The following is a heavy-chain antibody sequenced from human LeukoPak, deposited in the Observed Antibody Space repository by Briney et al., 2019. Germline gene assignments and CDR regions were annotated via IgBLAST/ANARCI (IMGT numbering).Heavy chain of an antibody. V-gene: IGHV4-34*01. CDR1: GGSFSGYY. CDR3: ARVSTLRGDYEERVNFDY. J-gene: IGHJ4*02. D-gene: IGHD4-17*01. CDR2: INHSGST. Sequence: PSETLSLTCAVYGGSFSGYYWSWIRQPPGKGLEWIGEINHSGSTNYNPSLKSRVTISVDTSKNQFSLKLSSVTAADTAVYYCARVSTLRGDYEERVNFDYWGQGTPVTVSS.